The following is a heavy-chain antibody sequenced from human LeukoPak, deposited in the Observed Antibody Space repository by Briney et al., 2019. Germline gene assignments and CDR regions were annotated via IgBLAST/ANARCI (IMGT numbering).Heavy chain of an antibody. Sequence: GGSLRLSCAASGFTFSSYSMNWVRQAPGKGLEWVSYISSSSSTIYYADSVKGRFTISRDNAKNSLYLQMNSLRAEDTAVYYCATVNYYDSSGCFDYWGQGTLVTVSS. CDR1: GFTFSSYS. D-gene: IGHD3-22*01. CDR2: ISSSSSTI. V-gene: IGHV3-48*04. CDR3: ATVNYYDSSGCFDY. J-gene: IGHJ4*02.